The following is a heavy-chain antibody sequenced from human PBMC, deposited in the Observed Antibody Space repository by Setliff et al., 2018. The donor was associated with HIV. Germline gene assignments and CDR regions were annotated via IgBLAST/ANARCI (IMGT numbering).Heavy chain of an antibody. J-gene: IGHJ4*02. Sequence: GASVKVSCKASGGTFSSYTISWVRQAPGQGLEWMGMINPSGGSASYAQKFQGRVTMSRDTSTSTAYMELNSLRFEDTAVYYCAAVESFMFQGVRNWGQGTLVTVSS. V-gene: IGHV1-46*01. CDR3: AAVESFMFQGVRN. CDR2: INPSGGSA. CDR1: GGTFSSYT. D-gene: IGHD3-10*01.